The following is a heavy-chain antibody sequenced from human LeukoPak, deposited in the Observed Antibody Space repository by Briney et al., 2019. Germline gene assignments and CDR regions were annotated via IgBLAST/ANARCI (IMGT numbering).Heavy chain of an antibody. J-gene: IGHJ4*02. CDR2: ISSSSSYI. D-gene: IGHD5-24*01. CDR1: GFTFSSYS. CDR3: ARESRTTISPKLDY. Sequence: KPGGSLRLSCAASGFTFSSYSMNWVRQAPGKGLEWVSSISSSSSYIYYADSVKGRFTISRDNAKNSLYLQMNSLRAEDTAVYYRARESRTTISPKLDYWGQGTLVTVSS. V-gene: IGHV3-21*01.